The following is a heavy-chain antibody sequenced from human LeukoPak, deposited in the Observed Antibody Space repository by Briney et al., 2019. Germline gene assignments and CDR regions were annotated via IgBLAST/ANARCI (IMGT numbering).Heavy chain of an antibody. CDR1: GFIFSSDG. V-gene: IGHV3-30*02. J-gene: IGHJ4*02. CDR2: IRHDGSKK. Sequence: PGGSLRLSCAASGFIFSSDGMHWVRQAPGKGLEWVAFIRHDGSKKYYADSVKGRFTTSRDNSKNTLDLQMNSLRPEDTAVYYCAKSGDGYRFDYWGQGTLVTVSS. D-gene: IGHD5-24*01. CDR3: AKSGDGYRFDY.